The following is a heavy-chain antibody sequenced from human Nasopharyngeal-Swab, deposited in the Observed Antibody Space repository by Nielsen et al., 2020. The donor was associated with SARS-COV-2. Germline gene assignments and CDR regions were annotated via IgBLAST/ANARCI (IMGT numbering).Heavy chain of an antibody. V-gene: IGHV4-34*01. D-gene: IGHD5-12*01. CDR2: INHSGST. J-gene: IGHJ4*02. Sequence: SETLSLTFAVYGGSFSGYDWSWSGQPPGKGLEWIGEINHSGSTNYNPSLKSRVTISVDTSKTQFSLKLSSVTAADAAVYYCARAGGREWLRFKYPETPLLFDYWGQGTLVTVSS. CDR1: GGSFSGYD. CDR3: ARAGGREWLRFKYPETPLLFDY.